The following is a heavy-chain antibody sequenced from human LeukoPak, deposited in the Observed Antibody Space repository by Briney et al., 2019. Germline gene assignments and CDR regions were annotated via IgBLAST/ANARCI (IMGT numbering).Heavy chain of an antibody. Sequence: KPSETLSLTCTVSSGSINNYYWSWIRQPPGKGLEWIGYIYYSGSTYYNPSLKSRVTISVDTSKNHFSLNLSSVTAADTAVYYCARQRSYYDSYAYSDFWGQGTLVTVSS. CDR3: ARQRSYYDSYAYSDF. V-gene: IGHV4-59*04. J-gene: IGHJ4*02. CDR1: SGSINNYY. CDR2: IYYSGST. D-gene: IGHD3-22*01.